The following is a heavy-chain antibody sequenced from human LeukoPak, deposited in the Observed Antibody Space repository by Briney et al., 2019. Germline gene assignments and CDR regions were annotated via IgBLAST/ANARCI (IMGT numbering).Heavy chain of an antibody. V-gene: IGHV3-9*01. CDR1: GFTFDDYA. Sequence: PGGSLRLFCAASGFTFDDYAMHWVRHAPGKGLEWVSGISWNSGSIGYADSVKGRFTISRGNAKNSLYLQMNSLRAEDTALYYCAKVPDYGDRPGYFDYWGQGTLVTVSS. CDR2: ISWNSGSI. D-gene: IGHD4-17*01. CDR3: AKVPDYGDRPGYFDY. J-gene: IGHJ4*02.